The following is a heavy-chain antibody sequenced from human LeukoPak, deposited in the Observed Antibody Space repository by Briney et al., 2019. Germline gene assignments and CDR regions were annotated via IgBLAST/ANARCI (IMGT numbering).Heavy chain of an antibody. CDR3: ARAGITTTGPLFQH. V-gene: IGHV3-48*01. Sequence: PGGSLRHSCAASGFTFNSYWMNWVRQAPGKGLEWVSYISSSSSTIYYADSVKGRFTISRDNAKSSLYLQMNSLRAEDTAVYYCARAGITTTGPLFQHWGQGTLVTVSS. CDR1: GFTFNSYW. J-gene: IGHJ1*01. CDR2: ISSSSSTI. D-gene: IGHD6-13*01.